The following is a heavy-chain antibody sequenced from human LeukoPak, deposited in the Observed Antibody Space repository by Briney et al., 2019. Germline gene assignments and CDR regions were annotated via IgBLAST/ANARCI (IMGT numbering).Heavy chain of an antibody. CDR2: IYSGGST. CDR3: ARHEYYDFWSGSPMPDAFDI. J-gene: IGHJ3*02. Sequence: GGSLRLSCAASGFTVSSNYMSWVRQAPGKGLEWVSVIYSGGSTYYADSVKGRFTISGDNSKNTLYLQMNSLRAEDTAVYYCARHEYYDFWSGSPMPDAFDIWGQGTMVTVSS. CDR1: GFTVSSNY. V-gene: IGHV3-53*01. D-gene: IGHD3-3*01.